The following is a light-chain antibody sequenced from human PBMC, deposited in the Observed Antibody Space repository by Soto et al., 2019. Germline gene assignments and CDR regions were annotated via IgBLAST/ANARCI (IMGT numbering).Light chain of an antibody. CDR1: QSVSSN. Sequence: EIVMTQSPATLSVSPGERATLSCRASQSVSSNLAWYQQKPGQAPRPLIYGASTRATGIPARFSGSGSGTAFTLTISSLQSEDFAVYYCQQYNNWPPMAFGQGTKVEIK. V-gene: IGKV3-15*01. CDR3: QQYNNWPPMA. J-gene: IGKJ1*01. CDR2: GAS.